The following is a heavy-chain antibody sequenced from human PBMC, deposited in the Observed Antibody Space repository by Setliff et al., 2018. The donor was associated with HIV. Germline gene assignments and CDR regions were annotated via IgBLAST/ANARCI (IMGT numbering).Heavy chain of an antibody. CDR1: GYSFTTYD. V-gene: IGHV1-8*01. J-gene: IGHJ5*01. CDR3: ARTDRDP. Sequence: ASVKVSCKASGYSFTTYDINWVRQATGQGLEWMGWMNPHSGKTGYAQEFQGRVTMAWDTSTSTAYMELSSLRSDDTAVYYCARTDRDPWGQGTLVTVSS. CDR2: MNPHSGKT.